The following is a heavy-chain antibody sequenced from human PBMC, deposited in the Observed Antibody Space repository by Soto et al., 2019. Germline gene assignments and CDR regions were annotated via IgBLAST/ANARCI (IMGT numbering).Heavy chain of an antibody. CDR1: GFSFSRYA. D-gene: IGHD4-4*01. CDR2: ISSSGGRT. CDR3: AKGQSTQSV. V-gene: IGHV3-23*01. Sequence: EGQLLESGGVLVQPGWSLRLSCAASGFSFSRYAMSWVRQVPGKGLEWVSGISSSGGRTFYADSVKGRFTISRDNSENKLSLQMNSLRGEDTALYYCAKGQSTQSVWGQGTTVTVSS. J-gene: IGHJ6*02.